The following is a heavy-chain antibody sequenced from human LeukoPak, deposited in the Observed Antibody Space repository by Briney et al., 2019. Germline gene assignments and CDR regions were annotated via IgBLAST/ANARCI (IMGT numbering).Heavy chain of an antibody. V-gene: IGHV3-53*01. CDR3: ARGGEYFDSNDYIKTLDY. CDR2: IYSGGST. CDR1: GFTVSSSY. D-gene: IGHD3-22*01. J-gene: IGHJ4*02. Sequence: GGSLRLSCAASGFTVSSSYMNWVRQAPGKGLEWVSVIYSGGSTYYADSVKGRFTISRDNSKNTLYLQMNSLRAEDTAVYYCARGGEYFDSNDYIKTLDYWGQGTLVTVSS.